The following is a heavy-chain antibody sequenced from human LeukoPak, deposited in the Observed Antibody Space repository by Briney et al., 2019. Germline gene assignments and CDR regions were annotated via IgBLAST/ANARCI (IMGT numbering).Heavy chain of an antibody. Sequence: ASVKVSCKASGYTFTSYGISWVRQAPGQGLEWMGGIIPIFGTANYAQKFQGRVTMTEDTSTDTAYMELSSLRSEDTAVYYCATLPYYYDSSGYYWWGQGTLVTVSS. CDR3: ATLPYYYDSSGYYW. CDR1: GYTFTSYG. CDR2: IIPIFGTA. V-gene: IGHV1-69*06. D-gene: IGHD3-22*01. J-gene: IGHJ4*02.